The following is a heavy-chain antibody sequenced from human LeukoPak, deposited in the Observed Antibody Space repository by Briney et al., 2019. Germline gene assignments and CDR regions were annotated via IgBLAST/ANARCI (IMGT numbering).Heavy chain of an antibody. CDR1: GGSTSGNY. CDR2: IYSSGST. D-gene: IGHD3/OR15-3a*01. CDR3: ARWTGDSFDI. J-gene: IGHJ3*02. V-gene: IGHV4-59*01. Sequence: SETLSLTCTVSGGSTSGNYWSCIRQPPGKGLEWIGYIYSSGSTYYNPSLKSRVTISADTSKNQFSLKLSSVTAADTAVYYCARWTGDSFDIWGQGTMVTVSS.